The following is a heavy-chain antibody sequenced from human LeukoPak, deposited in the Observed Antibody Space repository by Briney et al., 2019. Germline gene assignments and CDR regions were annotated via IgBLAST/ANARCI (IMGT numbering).Heavy chain of an antibody. CDR3: ASHGDYEPYYGMDV. CDR2: IDPSDSYT. V-gene: IGHV5-10-1*01. Sequence: GESLKISCKGSGYSFTSYWISWVRQVPGKGLEWMGRIDPSDSYTNYSPSFQGHVTISADKSISTAYLQWSSLKASDTAMYYRASHGDYEPYYGMDVWGKGTTVTVSS. D-gene: IGHD4-17*01. CDR1: GYSFTSYW. J-gene: IGHJ6*04.